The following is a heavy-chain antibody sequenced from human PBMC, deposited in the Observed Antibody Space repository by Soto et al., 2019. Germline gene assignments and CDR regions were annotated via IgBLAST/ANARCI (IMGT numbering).Heavy chain of an antibody. CDR3: ASSSSSWYNWFEP. CDR1: GFTFDDYG. D-gene: IGHD6-13*01. CDR2: INWNGGST. Sequence: GGSLRLSCAASGFTFDDYGMIWVRQAPGKGLEWVSGINWNGGSTGYADSVKGRFTISRDNAKNSLYLQMNSLRAEDMALYYCASSSSSWYNWFEPWGQGTLVTVSS. V-gene: IGHV3-20*04. J-gene: IGHJ5*02.